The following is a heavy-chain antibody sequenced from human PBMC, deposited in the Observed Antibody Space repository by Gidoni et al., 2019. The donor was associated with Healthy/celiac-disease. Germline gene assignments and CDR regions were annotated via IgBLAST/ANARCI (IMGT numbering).Heavy chain of an antibody. CDR3: ARVRGDCCDGRGYGGGMDV. V-gene: IGHV4-59*01. CDR2: IYDSGNT. D-gene: IGHD3-22*01. CDR1: GGSISSYY. Sequence: QVQLQESGPGLVKPSETLSLTCTVSGGSISSYYWSGIRQPPGKGLEWIGYIYDSGNTTYNPTLKSRVTISVDTSKNQFSLKRSSVTCEDAAGYYCARVRGDCCDGRGYGGGMDVWGQGTTVTVSS. J-gene: IGHJ6*02.